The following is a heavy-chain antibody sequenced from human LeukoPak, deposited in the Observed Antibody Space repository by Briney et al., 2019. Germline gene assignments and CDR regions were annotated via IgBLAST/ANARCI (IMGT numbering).Heavy chain of an antibody. J-gene: IGHJ3*02. Sequence: SETLSLTCTVSGYSISSGYYWGWIRQPPGKELEWIGSIYHSGSTFDNPSLKSRVTISVDTSKNQFSLKLSPVTAADTAVYYCARSDTMIVVDAFDIWGQGTMVTVSS. CDR2: IYHSGST. V-gene: IGHV4-38-2*02. D-gene: IGHD3-22*01. CDR3: ARSDTMIVVDAFDI. CDR1: GYSISSGYY.